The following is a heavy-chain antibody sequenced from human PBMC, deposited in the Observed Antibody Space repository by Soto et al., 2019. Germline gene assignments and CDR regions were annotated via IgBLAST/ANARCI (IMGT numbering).Heavy chain of an antibody. J-gene: IGHJ6*02. CDR3: ARGQRYYYGSGRVYGMDV. Sequence: SETLSLTCAVYGGSFSGYYWSWIRQPPGKGLEWIGEINHSGSTNYNPFLKSRVTISVDTSKNQFSLKLSSVTAADTAVYYCARGQRYYYGSGRVYGMDVWGQGTTVTVSS. CDR2: INHSGST. V-gene: IGHV4-34*01. D-gene: IGHD3-10*01. CDR1: GGSFSGYY.